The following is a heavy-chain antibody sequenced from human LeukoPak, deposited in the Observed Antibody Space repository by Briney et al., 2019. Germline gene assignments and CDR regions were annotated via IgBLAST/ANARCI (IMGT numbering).Heavy chain of an antibody. CDR2: IYYSGST. CDR3: ARMRDWFDP. V-gene: IGHV4-59*11. CDR1: GGSISSHY. J-gene: IGHJ5*02. Sequence: SETLSLTCTVSGGSISSHYWSWIRQPPGKGLEWIGYIYYSGSTNYNPSLKSRVTISVDTSKNQFSLKLGSVTAADTAVYYRARMRDWFDPWGQGTLVTVSS.